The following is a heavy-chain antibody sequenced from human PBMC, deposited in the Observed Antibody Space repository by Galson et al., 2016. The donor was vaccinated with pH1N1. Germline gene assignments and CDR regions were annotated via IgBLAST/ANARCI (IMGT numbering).Heavy chain of an antibody. J-gene: IGHJ3*02. V-gene: IGHV4-59*01. CDR2: IYYSGST. Sequence: SETLSLTCTVSGGSISSYYWSWIRQPPGKGLEWIGYIYYSGSTNYNPSLKSRVTISVDTSKNQFSLKLGSVTAADTAVYYCARGQSGGGWYLTDAFDIWGQGTMVTVSS. CDR3: ARGQSGGGWYLTDAFDI. CDR1: GGSISSYY. D-gene: IGHD2-15*01.